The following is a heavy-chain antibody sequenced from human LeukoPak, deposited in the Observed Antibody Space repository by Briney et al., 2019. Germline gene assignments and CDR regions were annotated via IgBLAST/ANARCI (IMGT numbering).Heavy chain of an antibody. V-gene: IGHV5-51*01. CDR2: IYPGDSDT. CDR1: GYSFTTYW. Sequence: GESLKISCKGSGYSFTTYWIGWVRQMPGKGLEWMGIIYPGDSDTRYSPSFQGQVTISADKSISTAYLQWSSLKASDTAMYYWARHPRDSGMIRGVIPPPYFDYWGQGTLVTVSS. D-gene: IGHD3-10*01. J-gene: IGHJ4*02. CDR3: ARHPRDSGMIRGVIPPPYFDY.